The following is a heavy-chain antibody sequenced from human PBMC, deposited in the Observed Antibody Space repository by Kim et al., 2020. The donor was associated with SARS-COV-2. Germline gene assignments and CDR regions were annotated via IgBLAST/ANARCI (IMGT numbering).Heavy chain of an antibody. D-gene: IGHD2-15*01. CDR3: ARDFGDIVVVVVGDAFDI. CDR2: ISSSSSTI. Sequence: GGSLRLSCAASGFTFSSYSMNWVRQAPGKGLEWVSYISSSSSTIYYADSVKGRFTISRDNAKNSLYLQMNSLRAEDTAVYYCARDFGDIVVVVVGDAFDIWGQGTMVTVSS. V-gene: IGHV3-48*04. J-gene: IGHJ3*02. CDR1: GFTFSSYS.